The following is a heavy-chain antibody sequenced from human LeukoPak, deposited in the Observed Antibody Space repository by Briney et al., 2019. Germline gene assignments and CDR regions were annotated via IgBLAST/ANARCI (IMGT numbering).Heavy chain of an antibody. V-gene: IGHV4-39*07. CDR2: IYYSGST. CDR1: GGSISSSSYY. J-gene: IGHJ3*02. CDR3: ARGQGGRLLWFGESPGAFDI. D-gene: IGHD3-10*01. Sequence: SETLSLTCTVSGGSISSSSYYWGWIRQPPGKGLEWIGSIYYSGSTNYNPSLKSRVTISVDTSKNQFSLKLSSVTAADTAVYYCARGQGGRLLWFGESPGAFDIWGQGTMVTVSS.